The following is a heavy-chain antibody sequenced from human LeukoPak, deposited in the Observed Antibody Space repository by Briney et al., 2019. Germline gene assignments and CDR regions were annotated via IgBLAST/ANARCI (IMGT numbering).Heavy chain of an antibody. V-gene: IGHV1-2*06. Sequence: ASVKVSCKASGYTFTAYFMHWVRQAPGQGLEWMGRVNPDSGVTNSIQKFQGRVTMTRDTSISTAYMELSGLRSDDTAVYYCARQWLPNGYFDYWGQGTLVTVSS. CDR2: VNPDSGVT. CDR1: GYTFTAYF. D-gene: IGHD6-19*01. J-gene: IGHJ4*02. CDR3: ARQWLPNGYFDY.